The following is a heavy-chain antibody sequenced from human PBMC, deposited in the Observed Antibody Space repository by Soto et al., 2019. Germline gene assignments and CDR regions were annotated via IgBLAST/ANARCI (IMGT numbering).Heavy chain of an antibody. CDR2: ISYDGSNK. V-gene: IGHV3-30*03. D-gene: IGHD2-15*01. CDR1: GFTFSSYG. CDR3: AMILAGWVDAFDI. J-gene: IGHJ3*02. Sequence: PGGSLRLSCAASGFTFSSYGMHWARQAPGKGLEWVAVISYDGSNKYYADSVKGRFTISRDNSKNTLYLQMNSLRAEDTAVYYCAMILAGWVDAFDIRGQGTMVTGSS.